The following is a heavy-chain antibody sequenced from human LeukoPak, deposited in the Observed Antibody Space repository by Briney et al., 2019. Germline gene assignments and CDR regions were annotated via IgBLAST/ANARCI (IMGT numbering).Heavy chain of an antibody. CDR3: ARDVGSGWFDY. Sequence: GGSLRLSCAASGFTFSSFEMNWVRQAPGKGLEWVSYMSNSGRTIYYTDSVKGRFTISRDNAKNSLYLQMNSLRAEDTAVYYCARDVGSGWFDYWGQGSLVTVSS. V-gene: IGHV3-48*03. D-gene: IGHD6-19*01. J-gene: IGHJ4*02. CDR2: MSNSGRTI. CDR1: GFTFSSFE.